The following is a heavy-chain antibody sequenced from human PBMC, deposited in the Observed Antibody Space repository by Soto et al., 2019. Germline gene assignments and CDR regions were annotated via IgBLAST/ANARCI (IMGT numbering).Heavy chain of an antibody. Sequence: GPEVQKPGASVKVSCKASGYTFINYAITWVRQAPGQGLEWMGWINTYNGNTNYAENLQGRATMTTDTSTNTAYMEVRSLRSDDTAVYYCAKSPRGEMVTDWGQGTLVTVS. CDR3: AKSPRGEMVTD. CDR2: INTYNGNT. J-gene: IGHJ4*02. CDR1: GYTFINYA. V-gene: IGHV1-18*01. D-gene: IGHD2-21*02.